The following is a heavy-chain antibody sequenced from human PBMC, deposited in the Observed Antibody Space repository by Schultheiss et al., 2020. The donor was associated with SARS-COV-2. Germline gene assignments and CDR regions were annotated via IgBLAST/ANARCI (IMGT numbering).Heavy chain of an antibody. Sequence: SETLSLTCTVFGGSISSYYWSWIRQPPGKGLEWIGYIYYSGSTNYNPSLKSRVTISVDTSKNQISLKLSSVTAADTAVYYCARLGWELLGRKYLQHWGQGTLVTVSS. J-gene: IGHJ1*01. CDR2: IYYSGST. V-gene: IGHV4-59*08. D-gene: IGHD1-26*01. CDR3: ARLGWELLGRKYLQH. CDR1: GGSISSYY.